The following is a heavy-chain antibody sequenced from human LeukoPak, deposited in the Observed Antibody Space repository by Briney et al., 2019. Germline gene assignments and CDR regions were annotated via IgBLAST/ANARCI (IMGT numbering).Heavy chain of an antibody. Sequence: GGSLRLSCAASGLTFSTYAMSWVRQTPGKGLEWVAAISGDNPGTYHANSVKGRFTISRDNSKNTLHLQMSGLRAEDTARYYCAKAPVGHCSGAFCYHFDSWGQGTLVTVSS. J-gene: IGHJ4*02. D-gene: IGHD2-15*01. CDR2: ISGDNPGT. CDR3: AKAPVGHCSGAFCYHFDS. CDR1: GLTFSTYA. V-gene: IGHV3-23*01.